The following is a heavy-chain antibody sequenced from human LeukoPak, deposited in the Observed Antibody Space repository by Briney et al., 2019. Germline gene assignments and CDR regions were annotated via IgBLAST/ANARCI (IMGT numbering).Heavy chain of an antibody. Sequence: SGGSLRLSCAASGFTFSSYEMNWVRQAPGKGLEWVSYISSSGSTIYYADSVKGRFTISRDNAKNSLYLQMNSLRAEDTAVYYCARVYVVPAAIDYWGQGTLVTVSS. CDR3: ARVYVVPAAIDY. CDR2: ISSSGSTI. V-gene: IGHV3-48*03. D-gene: IGHD2-2*01. J-gene: IGHJ4*02. CDR1: GFTFSSYE.